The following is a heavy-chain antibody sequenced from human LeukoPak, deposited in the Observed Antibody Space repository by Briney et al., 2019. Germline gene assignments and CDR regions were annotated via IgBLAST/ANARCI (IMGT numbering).Heavy chain of an antibody. CDR1: GLTFAGYD. CDR3: AKRFCSATRCFHFDY. V-gene: IGHV3-23*01. D-gene: IGHD2-2*01. CDR2: ISASGDNT. J-gene: IGHJ4*02. Sequence: GGSLRLSCAASGLTFAGYDMSWVRQAPGQGLEWVSTISASGDNTYYAGSVKGRFTISRDNSKNTLYLQMDSLRAEDTAVYYCAKRFCSATRCFHFDYWGQGTLVTVSS.